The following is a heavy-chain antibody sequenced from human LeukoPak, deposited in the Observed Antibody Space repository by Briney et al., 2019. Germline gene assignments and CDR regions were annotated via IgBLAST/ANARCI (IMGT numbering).Heavy chain of an antibody. J-gene: IGHJ4*02. CDR2: ISYDGSNK. V-gene: IGHV3-30*18. Sequence: PGRSLRLSCAASGFTFSSYGMHWVRQTPGKGQEWVAVISYDGSNKYYADPVKVRFTISRDNSKNTLYLQMYSLRAEDTAVYYCAKTPDYWGQGTLVTVSS. CDR3: AKTPDY. CDR1: GFTFSSYG.